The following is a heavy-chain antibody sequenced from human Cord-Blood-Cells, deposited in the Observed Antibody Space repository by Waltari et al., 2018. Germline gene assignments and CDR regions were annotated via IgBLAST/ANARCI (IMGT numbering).Heavy chain of an antibody. CDR3: ASIFGVVIKAFDI. D-gene: IGHD3-3*01. V-gene: IGHV4-34*01. J-gene: IGHJ3*02. CDR2: INHSGST. Sequence: VQLQQWGAGLLTPSETLSLTCAVYGGSFSGYYWCWLRQPPGKGMESIGEINHSGSTNYNPSLKSRVTISGDTSKNQFSLKLSSVTAADTAVYYCASIFGVVIKAFDIWGQGTMVTVSS. CDR1: GGSFSGYY.